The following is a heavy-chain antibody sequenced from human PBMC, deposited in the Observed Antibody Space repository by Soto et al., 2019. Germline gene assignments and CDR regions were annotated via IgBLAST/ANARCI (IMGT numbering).Heavy chain of an antibody. D-gene: IGHD3-10*01. CDR3: ARNHGSGSYINNYYYYYMDV. CDR1: GYTFTSYG. J-gene: IGHJ6*03. V-gene: IGHV1-18*01. CDR2: ISAYNGNT. Sequence: ASVKVSCKASGYTFTSYGISWVRQAPGQGLEWMGWISAYNGNTNYAQKLQGRVTMTTDTSTSTAYMELRSLRSDDTAVYYFARNHGSGSYINNYYYYYMDVWGKGTTVTVSS.